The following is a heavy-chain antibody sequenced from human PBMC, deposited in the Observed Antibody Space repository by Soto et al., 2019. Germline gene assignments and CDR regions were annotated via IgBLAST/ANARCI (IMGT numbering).Heavy chain of an antibody. CDR1: GFTFSSYD. CDR3: AKGPTKYGPKKEIYYFEY. J-gene: IGHJ4*02. CDR2: ISYDGSKK. D-gene: IGHD1-1*01. V-gene: IGHV3-30*18. Sequence: QVQLVESGGGVVQPGGSLRLSCEASGFTFSSYDIHWVRQAPGKGLEWVVLISYDGSKKYYADSVKGRFTISRHNSKNTLYLQMNSLRAEDTAVYYCAKGPTKYGPKKEIYYFEYWGQGTLVTVFS.